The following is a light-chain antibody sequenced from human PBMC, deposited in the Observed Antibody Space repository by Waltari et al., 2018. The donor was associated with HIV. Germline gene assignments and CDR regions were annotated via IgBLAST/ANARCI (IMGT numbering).Light chain of an antibody. V-gene: IGKV4-1*01. J-gene: IGKJ1*01. Sequence: DIVMTQSPDSLAVSLGERATINCKSSQSVLYSSNNKNYVAWYQQKPGQPPKLLICWASTRESWVPDRFSGSGSGTDFTLAISSLQAEDVAVYYCQQYYGTPPTFGQGTKVEIK. CDR1: QSVLYSSNNKNY. CDR3: QQYYGTPPT. CDR2: WAS.